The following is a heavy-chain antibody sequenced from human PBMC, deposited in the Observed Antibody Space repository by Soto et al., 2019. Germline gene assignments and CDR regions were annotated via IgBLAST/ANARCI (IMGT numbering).Heavy chain of an antibody. CDR1: GFTFSSYA. J-gene: IGHJ4*02. CDR2: ISGSGGST. Sequence: PGGSLRLSCAASGFTFSSYAMSWVRQAPGKGLEWDSAISGSGGSTYYADSVKGRFTISRDNSKNTLYLQMNSLRAEDTAVYYCAKDLVSYCGGDCSSPFDYWGQRTLVNVSS. D-gene: IGHD2-21*02. CDR3: AKDLVSYCGGDCSSPFDY. V-gene: IGHV3-23*01.